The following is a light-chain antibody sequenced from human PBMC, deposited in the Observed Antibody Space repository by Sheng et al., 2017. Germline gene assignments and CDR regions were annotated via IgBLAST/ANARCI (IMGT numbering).Light chain of an antibody. J-gene: IGLJ3*02. CDR1: SDSVSTNYH. CDR2: STN. Sequence: QTVVTQEPSLSVSPGGEVTLTCGLSSDSVSTNYHPSWYQQTPGQAPRTLIYSTNSRSSGVPDRFSGSILGNKAALTITGAQADDESDYYCALYMGGGFWVFGGGTKLTVL. CDR3: ALYMGGGFWV. V-gene: IGLV8-61*01.